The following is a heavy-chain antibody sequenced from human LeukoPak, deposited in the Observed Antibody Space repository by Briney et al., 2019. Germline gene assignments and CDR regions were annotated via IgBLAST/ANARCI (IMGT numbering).Heavy chain of an antibody. D-gene: IGHD2-2*01. CDR1: GFTFSTYS. J-gene: IGHJ4*02. CDR3: ATRYCTSTNCYAFDS. V-gene: IGHV3-21*01. CDR2: ISSSNYI. Sequence: GGSLRLSCTASGFTFSTYSMNWVRQAPGKGLEWVSSISSSNYIYYADSVKGRFTISRDNAKNSLYLQMNSLRAEDTAVYYCATRYCTSTNCYAFDSWGQGTLVAVSS.